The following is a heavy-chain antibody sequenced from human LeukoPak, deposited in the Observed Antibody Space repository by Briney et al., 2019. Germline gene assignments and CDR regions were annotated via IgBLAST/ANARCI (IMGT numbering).Heavy chain of an antibody. CDR3: ASSRWIWKSFDY. CDR2: IYYSGST. Sequence: PSETLSLTCTVSGGSLSSSAYYWGWIRQPPGKGLEWIGYIYYSGSTNYNPSLKSRVTISVDTSKNQFSLKLSSVTAADTAVYYCASSRWIWKSFDYWGQGTLVTVSS. V-gene: IGHV4-61*08. J-gene: IGHJ4*02. CDR1: GGSLSSSAYY. D-gene: IGHD3-3*01.